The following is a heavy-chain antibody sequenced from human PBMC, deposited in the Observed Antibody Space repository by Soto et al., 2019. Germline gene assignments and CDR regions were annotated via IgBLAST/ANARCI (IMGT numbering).Heavy chain of an antibody. D-gene: IGHD3-3*01. Sequence: SETLSLTCTVSGGSISSYYWSWIRQPPGKGLEWIGYIYYSGSTNYNPSLKSRVTISVDTSKNQFSLKLSSVTAADTAVYYCARSSRFQDFWRGKGFAYWGQGTLVTVSS. V-gene: IGHV4-59*01. J-gene: IGHJ4*02. CDR1: GGSISSYY. CDR3: ARSSRFQDFWRGKGFAY. CDR2: IYYSGST.